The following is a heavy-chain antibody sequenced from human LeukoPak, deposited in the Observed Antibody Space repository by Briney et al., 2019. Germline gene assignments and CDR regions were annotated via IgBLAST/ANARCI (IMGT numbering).Heavy chain of an antibody. CDR1: GGTFSSYA. J-gene: IGHJ4*02. D-gene: IGHD4-17*01. Sequence: SVKVSCKASGGTFSSYAISWVRQAPGQGLEWMGGIIPIFGTANYAQKFQGRVTITTDESTSTAYMELSSLRSEDTAVYYCARGRDPTVTTQRPPGLDYWGQGTLVTVSS. CDR2: IIPIFGTA. V-gene: IGHV1-69*05. CDR3: ARGRDPTVTTQRPPGLDY.